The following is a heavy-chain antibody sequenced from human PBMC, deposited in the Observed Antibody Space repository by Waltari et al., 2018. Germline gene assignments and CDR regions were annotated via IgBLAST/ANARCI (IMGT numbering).Heavy chain of an antibody. CDR2: IYHSGST. CDR3: ARGMYCSGGSCPFFDY. Sequence: SSGYYWGWIRQPPGKGLEWIGSIYHSGSTYYNPSLKSRVTISVDTSKNQFSLKLSSVTAADTAVYYCARGMYCSGGSCPFFDYWGQGTLVTVSS. J-gene: IGHJ4*02. D-gene: IGHD2-15*01. V-gene: IGHV4-38-2*02. CDR1: SSGYY.